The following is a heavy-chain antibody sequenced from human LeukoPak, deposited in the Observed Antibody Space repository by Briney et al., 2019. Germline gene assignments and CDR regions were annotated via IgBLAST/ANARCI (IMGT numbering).Heavy chain of an antibody. D-gene: IGHD2-21*01. V-gene: IGHV3-23*01. CDR2: ISGSPPGTPRT. CDR3: TKRQRLVKVYYGLDV. Sequence: GGSLRLSCAGSGFTFSDYGMSWVRQAPGKGLEWVSAISGSPPGTPRTYYADSVKGRFTISRDSPTNTLYLQMNSLKAEDTAVYYCTKRQRLVKVYYGLDVWGQGTTVTVSS. J-gene: IGHJ6*02. CDR1: GFTFSDYG.